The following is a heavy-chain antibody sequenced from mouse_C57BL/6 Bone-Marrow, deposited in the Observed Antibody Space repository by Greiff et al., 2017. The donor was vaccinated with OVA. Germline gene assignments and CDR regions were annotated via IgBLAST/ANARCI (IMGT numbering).Heavy chain of an antibody. J-gene: IGHJ2*01. CDR3: APYYCGSSGLNY. CDR1: GFNIKNTY. CDR2: IDPANGNT. D-gene: IGHD1-1*01. Sequence: VQLKQSVAELVRPGASVKLSCTASGFNIKNTYMHWVKQRPEQGLEWIGRIDPANGNTKYAPKFQGKATITADTSSNTAYLQLSSLTSEDTAIYSSAPYYCGSSGLNYWGQGTTLTVSS. V-gene: IGHV14-3*01.